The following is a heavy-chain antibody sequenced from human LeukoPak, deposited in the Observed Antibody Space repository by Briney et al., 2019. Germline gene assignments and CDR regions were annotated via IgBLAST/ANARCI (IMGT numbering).Heavy chain of an antibody. CDR1: GGSFSGYY. CDR2: INHSGST. Sequence: SETLSLTCTVFGGSFSGYYWSWIRQPPGQGLQWVGEINHSGSTNYNPSLKSRVTISVDTSKNQFSLKLSSVTAADTAVYYCVTIKSGSYGDVVFDIWGQGTMVTVS. V-gene: IGHV4-34*01. J-gene: IGHJ3*02. CDR3: VTIKSGSYGDVVFDI. D-gene: IGHD1-26*01.